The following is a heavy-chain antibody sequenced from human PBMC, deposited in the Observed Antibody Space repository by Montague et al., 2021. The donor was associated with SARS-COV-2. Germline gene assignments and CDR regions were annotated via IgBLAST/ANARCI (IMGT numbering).Heavy chain of an antibody. D-gene: IGHD3-10*01. V-gene: IGHV4-34*01. Sequence: SETLSLTCAVYGGSFSTYYWSWIRQPPGKGLEWIGEINHSGSTNYNPSLKSRVTISVDTSKNQFSLKLSSVTAADTAVYYCARVRGVNLIFRAYYYYGMDVWGQGTTVTVSS. CDR1: GGSFSTYY. CDR3: ARVRGVNLIFRAYYYYGMDV. J-gene: IGHJ6*02. CDR2: INHSGST.